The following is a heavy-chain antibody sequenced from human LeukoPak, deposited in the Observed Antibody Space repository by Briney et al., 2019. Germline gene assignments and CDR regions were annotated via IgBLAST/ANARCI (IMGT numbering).Heavy chain of an antibody. CDR1: GGSISSYY. J-gene: IGHJ5*02. V-gene: IGHV4-59*12. Sequence: SETLSLTCTVSGGSISSYYWSWIRQPAGKGLEWIGEIYHSGSTNYNPSLKSRVTISVDTSKNQFSLKLSSVTAADTAVYYCATRTRVLEYSSSSESGYNWFDPWGQGTLVTVSS. D-gene: IGHD6-6*01. CDR2: IYHSGST. CDR3: ATRTRVLEYSSSSESGYNWFDP.